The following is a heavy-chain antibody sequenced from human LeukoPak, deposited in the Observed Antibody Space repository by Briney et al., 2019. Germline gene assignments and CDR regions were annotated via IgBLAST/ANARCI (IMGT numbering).Heavy chain of an antibody. D-gene: IGHD6-19*01. V-gene: IGHV3-30*18. CDR1: GFIFSRFG. J-gene: IGHJ4*02. CDR3: AKARVAVADSGIDY. Sequence: PGGSLRLSCAASGFIFSRFGMHLVRQAPGKGLEWVAVLSDGGSHEWFADSVKGRFTISRDNSKNTLYLQMNSLRPEDTAVYYCAKARVAVADSGIDYWGQGTLVTVSS. CDR2: LSDGGSHE.